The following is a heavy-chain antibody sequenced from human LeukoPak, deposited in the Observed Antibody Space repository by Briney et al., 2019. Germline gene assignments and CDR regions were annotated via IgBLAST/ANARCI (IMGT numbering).Heavy chain of an antibody. CDR1: GFTFSSYG. D-gene: IGHD3-10*01. J-gene: IGHJ6*02. CDR3: AKDFRWFGELLQFHYYYYGMDV. Sequence: KAGGSLRLSCAASGFTFSSYGMHWVRQAPGKGLEWVAVISYDGSNKYYADSVKGRFTISRDNSKNTLYLQMNSLRAEDTAVYYCAKDFRWFGELLQFHYYYYGMDVWGQGTTATVSS. CDR2: ISYDGSNK. V-gene: IGHV3-30*18.